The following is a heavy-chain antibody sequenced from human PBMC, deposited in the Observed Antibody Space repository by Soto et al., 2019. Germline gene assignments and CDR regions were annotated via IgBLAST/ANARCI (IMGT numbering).Heavy chain of an antibody. Sequence: GGSLRLSCAASGFTFSSYAMSWVRQAPGKGLEWVSAISGSGGSTYYADSVKGRFTISRDNSKNTLYLQMNSLRAEDTAVYYCAKEAQPSDEKMYYHDSSGYYHENWGQGTLVTVSS. J-gene: IGHJ4*02. D-gene: IGHD3-22*01. CDR3: AKEAQPSDEKMYYHDSSGYYHEN. V-gene: IGHV3-23*01. CDR2: ISGSGGST. CDR1: GFTFSSYA.